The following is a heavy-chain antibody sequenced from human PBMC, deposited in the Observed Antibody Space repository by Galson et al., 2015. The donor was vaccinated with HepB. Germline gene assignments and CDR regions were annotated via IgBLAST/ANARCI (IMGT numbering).Heavy chain of an antibody. J-gene: IGHJ4*02. D-gene: IGHD1-20*01. CDR3: AKKNRNNWNFFDY. CDR1: GFTFSSYG. CDR2: ISYDGSNK. V-gene: IGHV3-30*18. Sequence: SLRLSCAASGFTFSSYGMHWVRQAPGKGLEWVAVISYDGSNKYYADSVKGRFTISRDNSKNTLYLQMNSLRAEDTAVYYCAKKNRNNWNFFDYWGQGTLVTVSS.